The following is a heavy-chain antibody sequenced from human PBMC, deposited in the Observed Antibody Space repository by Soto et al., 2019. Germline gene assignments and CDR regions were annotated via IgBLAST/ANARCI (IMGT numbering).Heavy chain of an antibody. V-gene: IGHV3-53*04. CDR1: GFTVSSNY. Sequence: GGSLRLSCAASGFTVSSNYMSWVRQAPGKGLEWVSVIYSGGSTYYADSVKGRFTISRHNSKNTLYLQMNSLRAEDTAVYYCARPLAVAGSYAFDIWGQGTMVTVSS. J-gene: IGHJ3*02. CDR2: IYSGGST. CDR3: ARPLAVAGSYAFDI. D-gene: IGHD6-19*01.